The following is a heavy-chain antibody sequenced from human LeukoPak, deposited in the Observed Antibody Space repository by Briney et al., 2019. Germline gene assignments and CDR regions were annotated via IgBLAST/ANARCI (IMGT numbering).Heavy chain of an antibody. Sequence: PSETLSLTCAVYGGSFSGYYWSWIRQPPGKGLEWIGEINHSGSTNYNPSLKSRVTISVDTSKNQFSLKLSSVTAADTAVYYCARGHFLPTVTTLGIWFDPWGQGTLVTVSS. CDR3: ARGHFLPTVTTLGIWFDP. CDR1: GGSFSGYY. J-gene: IGHJ5*02. V-gene: IGHV4-34*01. CDR2: INHSGST. D-gene: IGHD4-17*01.